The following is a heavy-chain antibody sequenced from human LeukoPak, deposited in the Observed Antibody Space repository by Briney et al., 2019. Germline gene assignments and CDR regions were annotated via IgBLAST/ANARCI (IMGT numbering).Heavy chain of an antibody. Sequence: TGGSLRLSCAASGFTFSSYGMHWVRQAPGKGLEWVAFIRCDGSNKYYADSVKGRFTISRDNSKNTLYLQMNSLRAEDTAVYYCGCDSSQEAFDIWGQGTMVTVSS. CDR3: GCDSSQEAFDI. D-gene: IGHD3-22*01. V-gene: IGHV3-30*02. CDR2: IRCDGSNK. J-gene: IGHJ3*02. CDR1: GFTFSSYG.